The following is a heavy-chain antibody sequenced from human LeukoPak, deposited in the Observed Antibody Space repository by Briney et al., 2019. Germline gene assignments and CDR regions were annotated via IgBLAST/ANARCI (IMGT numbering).Heavy chain of an antibody. CDR3: ARFRPKGYDYYDSSGPHDAFDI. V-gene: IGHV3-23*01. CDR2: ISGSGGST. J-gene: IGHJ3*02. Sequence: GGSLRLSCAASGFTFSSYAMSWVRQAPGKGLEWVSAISGSGGSTYYADSVKGRFTISRDNSKNTLYLQMNSLRAEDTAVYYCARFRPKGYDYYDSSGPHDAFDIWGQGTMVTVSS. D-gene: IGHD3-22*01. CDR1: GFTFSSYA.